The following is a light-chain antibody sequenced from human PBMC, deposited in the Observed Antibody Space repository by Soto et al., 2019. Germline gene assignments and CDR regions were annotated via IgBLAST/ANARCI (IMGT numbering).Light chain of an antibody. J-gene: IGLJ7*01. CDR2: QDS. V-gene: IGLV3-1*01. Sequence: SYELTQTPSVSVSPGQTDSITCSGDKLGDKYACWYQQKPGQSPVLVIYQDSKRPSGIPERFAGSNSGNTATLTISGTQAMEDADYYCQAWDSSTGVFGGGTQLTVL. CDR3: QAWDSSTGV. CDR1: KLGDKY.